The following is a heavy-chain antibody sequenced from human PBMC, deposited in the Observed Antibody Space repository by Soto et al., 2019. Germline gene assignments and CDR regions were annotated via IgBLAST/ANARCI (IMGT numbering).Heavy chain of an antibody. V-gene: IGHV1-69*13. D-gene: IGHD6-25*01. CDR3: ARDLAAAYYYYGMDV. Sequence: SVKVSCKASGGTFSSYAISWVRQAPGQGLEWMGGIIPIFGTANYAQKFQGRVTITADESTSTAYMELSSLRSEDTAVYYCARDLAAAYYYYGMDVWGQGTTVTVSS. CDR1: GGTFSSYA. CDR2: IIPIFGTA. J-gene: IGHJ6*02.